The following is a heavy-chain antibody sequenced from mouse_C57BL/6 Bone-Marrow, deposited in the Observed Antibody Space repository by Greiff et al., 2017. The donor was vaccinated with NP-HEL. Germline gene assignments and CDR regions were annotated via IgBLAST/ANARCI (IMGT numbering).Heavy chain of an antibody. J-gene: IGHJ3*01. CDR1: GYTFTSYG. CDR3: APSVAYYYGSSPAWFAY. V-gene: IGHV1-81*01. Sequence: VQLQQSGAELARPGASVKLSCKASGYTFTSYGISWVKQRTGQGLEWIGEIYPRSGNTYYNEKFKGKATLTADKSSSTAYMELRSLTSEDSAVYFCAPSVAYYYGSSPAWFAYWGQGTLVTVSA. D-gene: IGHD1-1*01. CDR2: IYPRSGNT.